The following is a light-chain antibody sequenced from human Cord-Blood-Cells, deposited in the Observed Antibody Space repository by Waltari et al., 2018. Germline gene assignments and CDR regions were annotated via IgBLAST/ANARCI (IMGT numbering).Light chain of an antibody. J-gene: IGLJ3*02. CDR3: CSYAGSSV. V-gene: IGLV2-23*01. Sequence: QSALTQPASVSGSPGQSITISCTGTSSDVGSYNLVSWYQQHPGKAPKLMIYEGSKRPSGVSNRCSGSTFGNPASLTISGLQAEDEADYYCCSYAGSSVFGGGTKLTVL. CDR2: EGS. CDR1: SSDVGSYNL.